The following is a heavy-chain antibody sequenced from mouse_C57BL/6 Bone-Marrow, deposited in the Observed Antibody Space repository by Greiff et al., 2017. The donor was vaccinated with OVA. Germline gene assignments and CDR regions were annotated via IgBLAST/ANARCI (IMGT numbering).Heavy chain of an antibody. CDR3: ARHGNPLDY. D-gene: IGHD2-1*01. J-gene: IGHJ2*01. CDR1: GFTFSSYG. V-gene: IGHV5-6*01. Sequence: EVKLQESGGDLVKPGGSLKLSCAASGFTFSSYGMSWVRQTPDKRLEWVATISSGGSYTYYPDSVKGRFTISRDNAKNTLYLQMSSLKSEDTAMYYCARHGNPLDYWGQGTTLTVSS. CDR2: ISSGGSYT.